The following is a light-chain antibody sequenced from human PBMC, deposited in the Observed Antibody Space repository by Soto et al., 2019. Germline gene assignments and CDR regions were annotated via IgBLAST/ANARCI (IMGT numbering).Light chain of an antibody. CDR2: RNN. CDR3: AAWDDSLRGV. Sequence: QSVLTQPPSTSGTPRQRGTISFSGSSSNIGSNYVYWYQQLPGTAPKLLIYRNNQRPSGVPDRFSGSKSGTSASLAISGLRSEDEADYYCAAWDDSLRGVFGTGTKVTVL. V-gene: IGLV1-47*01. CDR1: SSNIGSNY. J-gene: IGLJ1*01.